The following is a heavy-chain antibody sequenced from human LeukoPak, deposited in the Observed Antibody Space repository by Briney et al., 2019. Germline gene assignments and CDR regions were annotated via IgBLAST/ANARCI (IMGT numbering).Heavy chain of an antibody. CDR2: IIPIFGTA. CDR3: ARDAYDSSGEEYYFDY. V-gene: IGHV1-69*05. CDR1: GGTFSSYV. J-gene: IGHJ4*02. D-gene: IGHD3-22*01. Sequence: GASVKVSCKASGGTFSSYVISWVGQAPGQGLEWMGRIIPIFGTANYARKFQGRVTITTDESTSTACMELSSLRSEDTAVYCCARDAYDSSGEEYYFDYWGQGTLVTVCS.